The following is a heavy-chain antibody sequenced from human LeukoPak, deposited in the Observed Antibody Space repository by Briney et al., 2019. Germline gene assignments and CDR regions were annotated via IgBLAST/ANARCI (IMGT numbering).Heavy chain of an antibody. Sequence: SETLSLTCTVSGGSISSSSYYWGWIRQPPGKGLEWIGSIDYSGSTYYNPSLKSRVTISVDTSKNQFSLKLSSVTAADTAVYYCTRQQLYYYGSGTTRYFDLWGRGTLVTVSS. D-gene: IGHD3-10*01. CDR2: IDYSGST. J-gene: IGHJ2*01. CDR3: TRQQLYYYGSGTTRYFDL. V-gene: IGHV4-39*01. CDR1: GGSISSSSYY.